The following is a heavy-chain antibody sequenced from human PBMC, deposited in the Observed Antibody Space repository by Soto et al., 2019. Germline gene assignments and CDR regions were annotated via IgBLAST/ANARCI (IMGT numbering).Heavy chain of an antibody. J-gene: IGHJ4*02. D-gene: IGHD6-19*01. Sequence: SQTLSLTCAISGDSVSSNSAAWNWIRQSPSRGLEWLGRTYYRSKWYNDYAVSVKSRITINPDTSKNQFSLQLNSVTPEDTAVYYCARDAGGESYSSGWYYFDYWGQGTLVTVSS. CDR3: ARDAGGESYSSGWYYFDY. CDR2: TYYRSKWYN. V-gene: IGHV6-1*01. CDR1: GDSVSSNSAA.